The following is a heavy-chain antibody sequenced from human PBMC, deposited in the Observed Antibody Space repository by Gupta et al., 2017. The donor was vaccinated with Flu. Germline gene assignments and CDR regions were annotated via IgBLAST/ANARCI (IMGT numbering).Heavy chain of an antibody. Sequence: QVQLVESGGGVVQPGRSLRLSCTASGFLFSSYGMHWVRQAPGKGLEWLTVMSNDGRNKYYADSVRGRFTISRDNSKNTLLLKMNSLRAEDTAVYYCARDSGWKYFDYWGQGTLVNVSS. D-gene: IGHD1-1*01. CDR1: GFLFSSYG. CDR3: ARDSGWKYFDY. CDR2: MSNDGRNK. J-gene: IGHJ4*02. V-gene: IGHV3-30*03.